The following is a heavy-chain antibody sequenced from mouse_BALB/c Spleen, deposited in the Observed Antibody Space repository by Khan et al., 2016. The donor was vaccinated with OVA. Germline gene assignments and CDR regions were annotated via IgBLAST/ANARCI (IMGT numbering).Heavy chain of an antibody. V-gene: IGHV1-61*01. J-gene: IGHJ3*01. D-gene: IGHD2-2*01. CDR1: GYTFTSYW. CDR3: ARREKYGYDPSWFAY. Sequence: QVQLQQPGAELVRPGASVKLSCKASGYTFTSYWMNWVKQRPGQGLEWIGMIDPSDSETHYNQIFKDKATFTVDNTSSTAYMQLSSLTSEDSAVYYCARREKYGYDPSWFAYWGQGTLVTVSA. CDR2: IDPSDSET.